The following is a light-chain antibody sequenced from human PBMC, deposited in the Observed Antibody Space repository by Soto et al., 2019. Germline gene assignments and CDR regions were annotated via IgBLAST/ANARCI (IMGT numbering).Light chain of an antibody. V-gene: IGLV1-44*01. Sequence: QSVVTQPPSVSGTPGQRVTVSCSGSNSNTGDNTVTWYHQLPGAAPKLLIYKTHQRPSGVPDRFSGSKSGTSASLAISGLQSEDEGDYYCATWDDSLNGPVFGGGTKLTVL. CDR1: NSNTGDNT. J-gene: IGLJ3*02. CDR3: ATWDDSLNGPV. CDR2: KTH.